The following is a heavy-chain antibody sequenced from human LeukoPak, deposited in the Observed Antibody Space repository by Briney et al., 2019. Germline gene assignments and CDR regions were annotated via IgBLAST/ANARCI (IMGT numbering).Heavy chain of an antibody. J-gene: IGHJ4*02. CDR2: ISYDGSNK. V-gene: IGHV3-30*03. Sequence: GGSLRLSCAASGFTFSSYGMHWVRQAPGKGLEWVAVISYDGSNKYYADSVKGRFTISRDNSKNTLYLQMNSLRAEDTAVYYCAREFQSGSCDYWGQGTLVTVSS. CDR1: GFTFSSYG. D-gene: IGHD1-26*01. CDR3: AREFQSGSCDY.